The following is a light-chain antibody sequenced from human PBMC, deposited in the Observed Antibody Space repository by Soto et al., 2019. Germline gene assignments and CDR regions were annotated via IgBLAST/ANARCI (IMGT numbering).Light chain of an antibody. CDR1: QSVHNN. Sequence: EVVMTQSPATLSVSPGDSATLSCRASQSVHNNLAWYQQKPGQAPRLLIFDTSTRATDIPIRFTGGGSGTEFTLTISSLQSEDSAVYYCQQYEIWPLTFGGGTKVEIK. J-gene: IGKJ4*01. CDR3: QQYEIWPLT. CDR2: DTS. V-gene: IGKV3-15*01.